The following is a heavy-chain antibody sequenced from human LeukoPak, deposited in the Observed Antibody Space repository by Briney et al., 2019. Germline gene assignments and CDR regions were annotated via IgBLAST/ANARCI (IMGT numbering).Heavy chain of an antibody. CDR3: AREGRYGDFSTVDS. D-gene: IGHD4-17*01. Sequence: SETLSLTCTVSGGSISSGRYYWSWIRQPPGKGLEWIGYIRYNGDAKYNSSLESRVTLSVDTPKNQFSLKVISVTAADTAIYFCAREGRYGDFSTVDSWGQGSQVTVSS. CDR1: GGSISSGRYY. CDR2: IRYNGDA. V-gene: IGHV4-61*01. J-gene: IGHJ4*02.